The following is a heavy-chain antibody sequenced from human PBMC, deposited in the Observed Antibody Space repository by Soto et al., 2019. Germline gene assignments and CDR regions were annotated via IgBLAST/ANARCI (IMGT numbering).Heavy chain of an antibody. Sequence: SETLSLTCTVSGGSISSYYWSWIRQPPGKGLEWIGYIYYSGSTNYNPSLKSRVTISVDTSKNQFSLKLSSVTAADTAVYYCARQGPGGYDYGTMYYFDYWGQGTLVTVSS. CDR2: IYYSGST. CDR3: ARQGPGGYDYGTMYYFDY. J-gene: IGHJ4*02. CDR1: GGSISSYY. D-gene: IGHD5-12*01. V-gene: IGHV4-59*08.